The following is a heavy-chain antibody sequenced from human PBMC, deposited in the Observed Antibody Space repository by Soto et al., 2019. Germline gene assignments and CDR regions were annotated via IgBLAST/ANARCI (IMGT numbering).Heavy chain of an antibody. V-gene: IGHV1-69*13. CDR2: IIPIFGTA. Sequence: SVKVSCKASGGTFSSYAISWVRQAPGQGLEWMGGIIPIFGTANYAQKFQGRVTITADESTSTAYMELSSLRSEDTAVYYCAREITMRRMGMDVWGKGTTVTVSS. CDR3: AREITMRRMGMDV. J-gene: IGHJ6*03. CDR1: GGTFSSYA. D-gene: IGHD3-3*01.